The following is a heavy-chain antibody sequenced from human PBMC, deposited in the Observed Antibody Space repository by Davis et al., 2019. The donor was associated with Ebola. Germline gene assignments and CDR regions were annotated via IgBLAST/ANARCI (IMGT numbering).Heavy chain of an antibody. D-gene: IGHD6-6*01. CDR3: ARHVIIAARPGGRVDY. J-gene: IGHJ4*02. CDR1: GGSISSSSYY. CDR2: IYYSGST. Sequence: PSETLSLTCTVSGGSISSSSYYWGWIRQPPGKGLEWIGSIYYSGSTYYNPSLKSRVTISVDTSKNQFSLKLSSVTAADTAVYYCARHVIIAARPGGRVDYWGQGTLVTVSS. V-gene: IGHV4-39*01.